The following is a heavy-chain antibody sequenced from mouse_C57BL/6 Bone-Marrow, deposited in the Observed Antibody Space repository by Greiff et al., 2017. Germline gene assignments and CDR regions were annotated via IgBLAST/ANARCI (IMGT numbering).Heavy chain of an antibody. CDR2: IWTGGGT. V-gene: IGHV2-9-1*01. CDR1: GFSLTSYA. J-gene: IGHJ3*01. Sequence: VQVVESGPGLVAPSQSLSITCTVSGFSLTSYAISWVRQPPGKGLEWLGVIWTGGGTNYNFALKSRLSISKDNSKSQVFLKMNSLQTDDTARYYCARRGYYGSSWGFAYWGQGTLVTVSA. D-gene: IGHD1-1*01. CDR3: ARRGYYGSSWGFAY.